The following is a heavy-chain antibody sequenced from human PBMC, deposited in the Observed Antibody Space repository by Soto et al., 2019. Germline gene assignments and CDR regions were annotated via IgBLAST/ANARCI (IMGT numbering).Heavy chain of an antibody. CDR3: ARGDRGAFAL. CDR1: GFTFSYYW. J-gene: IGHJ3*01. CDR2: IHSDGSST. V-gene: IGHV3-74*01. Sequence: EVQLVESGGGLVRPGGSLRLSCAASGFTFSYYWMHWVRQAPGKGLVWVSRIHSDGSSTTYADFVKGRLIISRDNARSTVDLQMNSVRVEDTAVYYCARGDRGAFALWGPGTVVTVSS.